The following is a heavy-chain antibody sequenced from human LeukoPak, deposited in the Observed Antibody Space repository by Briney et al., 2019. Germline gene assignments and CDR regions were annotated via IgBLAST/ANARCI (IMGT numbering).Heavy chain of an antibody. D-gene: IGHD6-19*01. CDR1: GLHFSGTA. J-gene: IGHJ5*02. V-gene: IGHV3-23*01. CDR3: AKDGAQYSSGPECDP. Sequence: GGSLRLSCAASGLHFSGTAMSWVRQAPGKGPEWVSAISHDGMNAYYADSVKGRFTISRDNSKKTVSLEMSSLTAADTGVYYCAKDGAQYSSGPECDPRGQGALVTVSP. CDR2: ISHDGMNA.